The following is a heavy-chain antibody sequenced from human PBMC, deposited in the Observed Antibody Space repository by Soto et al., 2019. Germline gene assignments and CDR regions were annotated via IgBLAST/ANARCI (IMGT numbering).Heavy chain of an antibody. CDR2: ISWDGGIT. D-gene: IGHD3-9*01. CDR1: GFTFNAYT. Sequence: GGSLRLSCAASGFTFNAYTMHWVRQAPGKGLEWVSLISWDGGITYYGDSVKGCFTVSRDNSDNSLYLQLTSLRSDDTASSYCSKDSYDILTGQKRYFDSWGQGTLVTVSS. V-gene: IGHV3-43*01. J-gene: IGHJ4*02. CDR3: SKDSYDILTGQKRYFDS.